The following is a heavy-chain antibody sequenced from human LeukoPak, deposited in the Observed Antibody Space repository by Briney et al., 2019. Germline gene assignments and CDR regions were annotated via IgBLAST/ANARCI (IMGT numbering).Heavy chain of an antibody. D-gene: IGHD1-26*01. CDR3: TRDSGTYNRFDP. CDR1: GFTFSGSA. J-gene: IGHJ5*02. Sequence: GGSLKLSCAASGFTFSGSAIHWVRQSSGKGLEWVGQIDKKDKGYATATACAASVKGRFTISRDDSINTAYLQMKSLKTEDTALYYCTRDSGTYNRFDPWGQGTLVTVSS. CDR2: IDKKDKGYATAT. V-gene: IGHV3-73*01.